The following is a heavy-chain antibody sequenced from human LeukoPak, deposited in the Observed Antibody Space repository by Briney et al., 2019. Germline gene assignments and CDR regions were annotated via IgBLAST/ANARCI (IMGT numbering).Heavy chain of an antibody. J-gene: IGHJ6*03. V-gene: IGHV4-34*01. Sequence: KPSQTLSPTCAVYGGSFSGYYWSWIRQPPGKGLEWIGEIHHSGSTNYNPSLKSLFTISVDTSKNQFSLKRSSVTAADTAVYYCARGRVRYYDILTGYRYYYYYMDVWGKGTTVTVSS. D-gene: IGHD3-9*01. CDR2: IHHSGST. CDR1: GGSFSGYY. CDR3: ARGRVRYYDILTGYRYYYYYMDV.